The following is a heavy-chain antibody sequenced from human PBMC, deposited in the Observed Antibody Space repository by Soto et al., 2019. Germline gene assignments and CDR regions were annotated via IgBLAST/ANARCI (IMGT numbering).Heavy chain of an antibody. CDR2: ISSSSSYI. Sequence: PGGSLRLSCATYGFTFSSYSMNFVRQAPGKGLEWFSSISSSSSYIYYADSVKGRFTISRDNAKNSLYLQMNSLRAEDTAVYYCEKGEEGGDILTLDYWGQGTLVTV. CDR1: GFTFSSYS. V-gene: IGHV3-21*04. CDR3: EKGEEGGDILTLDY. D-gene: IGHD3-9*01. J-gene: IGHJ4*02.